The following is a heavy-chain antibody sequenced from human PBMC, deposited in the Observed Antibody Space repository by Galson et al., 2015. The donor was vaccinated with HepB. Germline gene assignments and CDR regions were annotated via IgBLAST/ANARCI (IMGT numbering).Heavy chain of an antibody. CDR1: GFSLSTSGMC. Sequence: PALVKPTQTLTLTCTFSGFSLSTSGMCVSWIRQPPGKALEWLALIDWDDDKYYSTSLKTRLTISKDTSKNQVVPTMTNMDPVDTATYYCARTVGVAATGYYFDYWGQGALVTVSS. V-gene: IGHV2-70*01. D-gene: IGHD6-13*01. CDR2: IDWDDDK. CDR3: ARTVGVAATGYYFDY. J-gene: IGHJ4*02.